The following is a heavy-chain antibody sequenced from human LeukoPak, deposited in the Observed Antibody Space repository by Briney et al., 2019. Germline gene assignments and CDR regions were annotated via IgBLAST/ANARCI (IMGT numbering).Heavy chain of an antibody. CDR3: AKDGIGPIPDAFDI. D-gene: IGHD1-1*01. J-gene: IGHJ3*02. V-gene: IGHV3-53*05. CDR1: GFTVSSNY. Sequence: PGGSLRLSCAASGFTVSSNYMSWVRQAPGKGLEWVSVIYSGGSTYYADSVKGRFTISRDNSKNTLYLQMNSLRAEDTAVYYCAKDGIGPIPDAFDIWGQGTMVTVSS. CDR2: IYSGGST.